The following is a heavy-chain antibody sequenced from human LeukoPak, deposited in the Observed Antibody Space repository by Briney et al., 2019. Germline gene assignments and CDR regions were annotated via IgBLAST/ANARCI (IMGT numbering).Heavy chain of an antibody. CDR1: GYTFTSSD. Sequence: ASVTVSCKASGYTFTSSDINWVRQAAGQGLEWMGWINPKMGRTGYAQKFQGSVTMTANTSISTAYMELSSLRFDDTAVYYCARGRSGLAAAGTYDYWGQGTLITVSS. D-gene: IGHD6-13*01. CDR2: INPKMGRT. CDR3: ARGRSGLAAAGTYDY. V-gene: IGHV1-8*01. J-gene: IGHJ4*02.